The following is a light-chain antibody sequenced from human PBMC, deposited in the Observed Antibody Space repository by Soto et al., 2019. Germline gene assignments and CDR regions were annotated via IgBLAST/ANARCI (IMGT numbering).Light chain of an antibody. Sequence: DIQMTQSPSTLSASVGGRVTITCRASQSIGTYLAWYQQKPGKAPKLLIYGASNLESAVPSRFSGSGSGTQFTLSISSLQPDDSATYYCQQYNTYTYTFGQGTKLEIK. CDR2: GAS. V-gene: IGKV1-5*01. J-gene: IGKJ2*01. CDR3: QQYNTYTYT. CDR1: QSIGTY.